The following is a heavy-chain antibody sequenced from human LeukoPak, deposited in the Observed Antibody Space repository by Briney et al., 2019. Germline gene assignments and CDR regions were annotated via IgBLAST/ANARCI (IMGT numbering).Heavy chain of an antibody. CDR3: ARPHGSGWNAFDI. V-gene: IGHV4-59*08. CDR1: GDSISGHY. CDR2: IYNRGSS. Sequence: PSETLSLTCAVSGDSISGHYWSWIRQPPGKGLEGIGYIYNRGSSNYNPSLKSRVTISVDTSKNQFSLKLSSVTAADTAVYYCARPHGSGWNAFDIWGRGTMVTVSS. D-gene: IGHD6-19*01. J-gene: IGHJ3*02.